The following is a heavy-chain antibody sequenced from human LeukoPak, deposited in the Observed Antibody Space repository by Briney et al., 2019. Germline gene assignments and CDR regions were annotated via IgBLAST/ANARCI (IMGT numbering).Heavy chain of an antibody. D-gene: IGHD3-22*01. CDR3: ARGGQSKYDSSGYLNYFDY. Sequence: AGGSLRLSCAASGFTFSSYVMYWVRQAPGKGLEYVSSISSNGGSTYYANSVKGRFTISRDNSKNTLYLQMGILRAEDMAVYYCARGGQSKYDSSGYLNYFDYWGQGTLVTVSS. CDR2: ISSNGGST. J-gene: IGHJ4*02. V-gene: IGHV3-64*01. CDR1: GFTFSSYV.